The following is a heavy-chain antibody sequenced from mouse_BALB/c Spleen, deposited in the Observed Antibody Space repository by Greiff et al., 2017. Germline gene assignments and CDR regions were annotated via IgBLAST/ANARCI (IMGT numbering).Heavy chain of an antibody. V-gene: IGHV1-4*02. D-gene: IGHD2-12*01. CDR2: INPSSGYT. J-gene: IGHJ1*01. Sequence: QVQLKQSAAELARPGASVKMSCKASGYTFTSYTMHWVNQRPGQGLEWIGYINPSSGYTEYNQKFKDKTTLTADKSSSTAYMQLSSLTSEDSAVYYCARRRASTYYRYDDVWGAGTTVTVSS. CDR3: ARRRASTYYRYDDV. CDR1: GYTFTSYT.